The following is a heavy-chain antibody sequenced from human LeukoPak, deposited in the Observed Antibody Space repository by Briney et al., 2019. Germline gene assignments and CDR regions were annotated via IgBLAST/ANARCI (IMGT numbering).Heavy chain of an antibody. D-gene: IGHD5-12*01. V-gene: IGHV3-21*01. CDR3: ARGTTGGYSPSH. CDR2: ISGSSSYT. Sequence: GGSLRLSCAASGFTFSTYSMNWVRQAPGKGLEWVSSISGSSSYTFYTDSVRGRFTISRDNAKNSLYLQMNSLRAEDTAVYYCARGTTGGYSPSHWGQGTLVTVSS. J-gene: IGHJ4*02. CDR1: GFTFSTYS.